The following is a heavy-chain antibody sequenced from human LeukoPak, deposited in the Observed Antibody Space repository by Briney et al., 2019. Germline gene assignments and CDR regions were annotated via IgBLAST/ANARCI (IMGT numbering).Heavy chain of an antibody. CDR3: AKEAWTS. CDR2: ITNSGDNT. V-gene: IGHV3-23*01. CDR1: GFTFNRYL. Sequence: GGSLRLSCTASGFTFNRYLFSWVRQAPGKGLEWVSTITNSGDNTFYADSVKGRFTVSRDDFKSTVYLEMNFLRTEDSAVYYCAKEAWTSWGQGTLVTVS. J-gene: IGHJ5*02. D-gene: IGHD5-12*01.